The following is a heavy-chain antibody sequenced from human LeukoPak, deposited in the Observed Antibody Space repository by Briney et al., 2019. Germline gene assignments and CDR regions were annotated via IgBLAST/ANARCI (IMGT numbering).Heavy chain of an antibody. CDR1: GGSFSGYY. D-gene: IGHD3-10*01. CDR3: ARGPSYGSGSYYTGYFDY. CDR2: IYTSGST. J-gene: IGHJ4*02. Sequence: SETLSLTCAVYGGSFSGYYWSWIRQPAGKGLEWIGRIYTSGSTNYNPSLKSRVTMSVDTSKNQFSLKMSSVTAADTAVYYCARGPSYGSGSYYTGYFDYWGQGTLVTVSS. V-gene: IGHV4-59*10.